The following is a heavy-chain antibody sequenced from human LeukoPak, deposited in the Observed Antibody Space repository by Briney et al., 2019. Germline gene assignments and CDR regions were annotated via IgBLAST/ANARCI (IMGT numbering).Heavy chain of an antibody. D-gene: IGHD1-26*01. CDR2: IYHSGST. CDR3: ARLGGSYGGWFDP. J-gene: IGHJ5*02. V-gene: IGHV4-30-2*01. Sequence: IGYIYHSGSTYYNPSLKSRVTISVDRSKNQFSLKLSSVTAADTAVYYCARLGGSYGGWFDPWGQGTLVTVSS.